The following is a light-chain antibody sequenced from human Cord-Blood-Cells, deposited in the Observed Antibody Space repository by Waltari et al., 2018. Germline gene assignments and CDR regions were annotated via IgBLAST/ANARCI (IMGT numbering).Light chain of an antibody. CDR3: QQYYSTPYT. J-gene: IGKJ2*01. Sequence: DIVMTQSPDSLAVSLGERATINCKSSQSVLYSSNNKNYLAWYQQKPGQPPKLRIYWASTRESGVPDRFSGSGSGTDLTLTISSLQAEDVAVYYCQQYYSTPYTFGQGTKLEIK. CDR1: QSVLYSSNNKNY. CDR2: WAS. V-gene: IGKV4-1*01.